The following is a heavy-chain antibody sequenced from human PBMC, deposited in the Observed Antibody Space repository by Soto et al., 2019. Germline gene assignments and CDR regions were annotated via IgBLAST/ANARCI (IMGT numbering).Heavy chain of an antibody. CDR3: AREDIVVVPAAIPHWFDP. D-gene: IGHD2-2*01. V-gene: IGHV1-8*01. Sequence: QVQLVQSGAEVKKPGASVKVSCKASGYTFTSYDINWVRQATGQGLEWMGWMNPNSGNTGYAQKFQGRVTMTRNTSISTAYMELSSLRSEDTAVYYCAREDIVVVPAAIPHWFDPWGQGTLVTVSS. CDR1: GYTFTSYD. CDR2: MNPNSGNT. J-gene: IGHJ5*02.